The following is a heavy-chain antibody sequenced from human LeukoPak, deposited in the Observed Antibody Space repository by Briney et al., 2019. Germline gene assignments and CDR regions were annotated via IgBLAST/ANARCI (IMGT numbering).Heavy chain of an antibody. CDR3: ARVMSGLNGFDY. J-gene: IGHJ4*02. CDR1: GFTFSSYS. D-gene: IGHD3-3*01. V-gene: IGHV3-21*01. CDR2: ISSSSSYI. Sequence: GGSLRLSCAASGFTFSSYSMNWVRQAPGKGLEWVSSISSSSSYIYYADSVKGRFTISRDNAKNSLYLQMNSLRAEDTAVYYCARVMSGLNGFDYRGQGTLVTVSS.